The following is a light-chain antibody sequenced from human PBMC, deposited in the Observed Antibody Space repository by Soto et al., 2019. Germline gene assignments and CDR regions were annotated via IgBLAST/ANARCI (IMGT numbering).Light chain of an antibody. CDR3: SSFTSRFTFV. CDR1: RSDVGAYNY. V-gene: IGLV2-14*01. CDR2: EVT. Sequence: CALTKAAYVSGFPGQGIAISCKGTRSDVGAYNYVSWYQQHPGKAPKLMISEVTNRPSGVSDRFSGSKSGNTASLTISGLQAEDEADYYCSSFTSRFTFVFGTGTKV. J-gene: IGLJ1*01.